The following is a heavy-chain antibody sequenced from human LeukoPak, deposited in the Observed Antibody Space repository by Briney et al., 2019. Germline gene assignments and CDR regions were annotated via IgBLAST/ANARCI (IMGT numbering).Heavy chain of an antibody. CDR3: ARGTYDSSGYYDAFDI. Sequence: ASVKVSCKASGYTFTSYYMHWVRQAPGQGLEWMGIISPSGGSTSYAQKFQGRVTMTRDTSTSTVYMELSSLRSEDTAVYYCARGTYDSSGYYDAFDIWGQGTMVTVSS. CDR2: ISPSGGST. D-gene: IGHD3-22*01. V-gene: IGHV1-46*01. J-gene: IGHJ3*02. CDR1: GYTFTSYY.